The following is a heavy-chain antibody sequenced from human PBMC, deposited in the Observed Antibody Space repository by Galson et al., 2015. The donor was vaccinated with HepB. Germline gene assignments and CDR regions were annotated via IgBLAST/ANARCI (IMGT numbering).Heavy chain of an antibody. V-gene: IGHV3-53*04. CDR3: AGAASVTANYYYYAMDV. J-gene: IGHJ6*02. Sequence: SLRLSCAASGFIPSSNYMTWVRQAPGKGLEWVSIVYSGGSTYYADSVEGRFTISRQNSENTLYLQMTGLRTEDTAVYFCAGAASVTANYYYYAMDVWGQGTTVTVSS. CDR1: GFIPSSNY. D-gene: IGHD6-13*01. CDR2: VYSGGST.